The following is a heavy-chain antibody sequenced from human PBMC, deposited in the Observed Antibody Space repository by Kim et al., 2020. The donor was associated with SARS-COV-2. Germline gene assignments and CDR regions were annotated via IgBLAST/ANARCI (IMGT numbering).Heavy chain of an antibody. J-gene: IGHJ3*02. D-gene: IGHD1-1*01. CDR3: ARRGYNWNDVTAFDI. Sequence: PSLKSRVTIAVDTSKNQFSLKLSSVTAADTAVYYCARRGYNWNDVTAFDILGQGTMVTVSS. V-gene: IGHV4-39*01.